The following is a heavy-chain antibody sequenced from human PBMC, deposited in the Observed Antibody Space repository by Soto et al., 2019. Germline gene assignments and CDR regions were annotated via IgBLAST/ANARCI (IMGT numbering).Heavy chain of an antibody. V-gene: IGHV3-23*01. J-gene: IGHJ4*02. Sequence: EVHLLESGGGLVQPGGSLRLSCAASGITISNYPMSWVRQAPGKWLDWVAGISGSGDRTYYADSAKGRFTISKDISRNSLSLQLDSLGVEDTAVYFCVKDDGGYPSTAPHWGQGTLVTVSS. CDR3: VKDDGGYPSTAPH. CDR2: ISGSGDRT. D-gene: IGHD3-22*01. CDR1: GITISNYP.